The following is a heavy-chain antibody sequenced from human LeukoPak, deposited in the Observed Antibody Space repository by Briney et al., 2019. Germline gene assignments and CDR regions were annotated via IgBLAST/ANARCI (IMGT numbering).Heavy chain of an antibody. V-gene: IGHV4-31*03. CDR3: ARSCLGGDYEYYIDY. CDR2: IYYSGST. J-gene: IGHJ4*02. D-gene: IGHD4-17*01. CDR1: GGSISSGGYY. Sequence: PSETLSLTCTVSGGSISSGGYYWSWIRQRPGKGLEWIGYIYYSGSTYYNPSLKSRVTISVDTSKNQSSLKLSSVTAADTAVYYCARSCLGGDYEYYIDYWGQGTLVTVSS.